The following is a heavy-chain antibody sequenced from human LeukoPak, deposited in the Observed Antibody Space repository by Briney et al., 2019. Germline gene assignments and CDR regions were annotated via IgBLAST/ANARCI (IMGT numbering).Heavy chain of an antibody. D-gene: IGHD3-10*01. CDR2: INPSGGST. CDR3: ASYYYGSGSYGDY. V-gene: IGHV1-46*01. J-gene: IGHJ4*02. Sequence: ASVKVSCKASGYTFTSYYMHWVRQAPGQGLEWMGIINPSGGSTSYAQKFQGRVTMTRDTSTSTVYLELSSLRSEGTAVYYCASYYYGSGSYGDYWGQGTLVTVSS. CDR1: GYTFTSYY.